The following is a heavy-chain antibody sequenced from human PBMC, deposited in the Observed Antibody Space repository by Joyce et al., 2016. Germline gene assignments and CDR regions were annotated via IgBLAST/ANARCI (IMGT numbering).Heavy chain of an antibody. J-gene: IGHJ6*03. CDR1: GGSVNTDSYY. V-gene: IGHV4-39*01. D-gene: IGHD3-10*01. Sequence: QVQLEESGPGLVKPSGTLSLTCSVSGGSVNTDSYYWGWMRQAPGTGLEWIGDIFYEGSTYDTPSLKSRLTISVDTSKNQFSLRLSSVTAADSGVYYCVRHAGAPAAFYYYVDVWGRGTTVTV. CDR3: VRHAGAPAAFYYYVDV. CDR2: IFYEGST.